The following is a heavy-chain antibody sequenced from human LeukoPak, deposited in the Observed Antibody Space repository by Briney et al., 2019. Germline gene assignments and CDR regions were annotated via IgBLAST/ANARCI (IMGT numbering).Heavy chain of an antibody. Sequence: GGSLRLPCAASGFTFSNYNMNWVRQAPGKGLEWLSYISSSSRTIYYADSVKGRFTISRDNAKNSLYLQMNSLRAEDTAVYYCARDISSGSQLPDYWGQGTLVIVSS. V-gene: IGHV3-48*01. CDR3: ARDISSGSQLPDY. CDR2: ISSSSRTI. CDR1: GFTFSNYN. D-gene: IGHD3-10*01. J-gene: IGHJ4*02.